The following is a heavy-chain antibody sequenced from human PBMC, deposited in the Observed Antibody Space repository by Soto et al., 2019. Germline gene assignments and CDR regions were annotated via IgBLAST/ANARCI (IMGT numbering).Heavy chain of an antibody. Sequence: SGPTLVNPTQTLTLTCTFSGFSLSTSGVGVGWIRQPPGKALEWLALIYWDDDKRYSPSLKSRLTITKDTSKNQVVLTMTNMDPVDTATYYCAHSEVVAAAGTLGAFDIWGQGTMVTVSS. J-gene: IGHJ3*02. CDR3: AHSEVVAAAGTLGAFDI. CDR1: GFSLSTSGVG. CDR2: IYWDDDK. D-gene: IGHD6-13*01. V-gene: IGHV2-5*02.